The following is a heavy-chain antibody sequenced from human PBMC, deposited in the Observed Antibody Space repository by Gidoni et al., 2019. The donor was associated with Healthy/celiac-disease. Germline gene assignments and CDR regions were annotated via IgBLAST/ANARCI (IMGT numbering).Heavy chain of an antibody. Sequence: QVQLVQTGAAVKQPGSSVKVSCKASGSTFSSYAISWVRQGPGQGLEWMGGIIPIFATSNYAQKFQGRVTFTADESTSTANMELRSMRAEDTAVDYCARKRGRGGWQHAFDIWGQGTTVTVSS. CDR1: GSTFSSYA. V-gene: IGHV1-69*01. CDR2: IIPIFATS. CDR3: ARKRGRGGWQHAFDI. J-gene: IGHJ3*02. D-gene: IGHD2-15*01.